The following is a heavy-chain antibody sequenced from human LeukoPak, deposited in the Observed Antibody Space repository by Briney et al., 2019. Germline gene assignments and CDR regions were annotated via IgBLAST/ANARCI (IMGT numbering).Heavy chain of an antibody. Sequence: ASVKVSCKASGYTFTSYDINWVRQATGQGLEWMGWMNPNSGNTGYAQKFQGRVTITRNTSISTAYMELSSLRSEDTAVYYCASLLPITTQDIVATHRPYWGQGTLVTVSS. D-gene: IGHD5-12*01. CDR2: MNPNSGNT. CDR1: GYTFTSYD. CDR3: ASLLPITTQDIVATHRPY. J-gene: IGHJ4*02. V-gene: IGHV1-8*03.